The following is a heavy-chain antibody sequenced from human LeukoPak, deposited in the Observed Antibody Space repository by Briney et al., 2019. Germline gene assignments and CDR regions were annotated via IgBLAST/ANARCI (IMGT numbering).Heavy chain of an antibody. V-gene: IGHV4-30-2*01. CDR2: IYHSGST. J-gene: IGHJ4*02. CDR3: ARGEITMIRGVIITRAFDY. Sequence: SQTLSLTCAVSGGSISSGGYSWSWIRQPPGKGLEWIGYIYHSGSTYYNPSLKSRVTISVDRSQNQFSLKLSSVTAADTAVYYCARGEITMIRGVIITRAFDYWGQGTLVTVSS. D-gene: IGHD3-10*01. CDR1: GGSISSGGYS.